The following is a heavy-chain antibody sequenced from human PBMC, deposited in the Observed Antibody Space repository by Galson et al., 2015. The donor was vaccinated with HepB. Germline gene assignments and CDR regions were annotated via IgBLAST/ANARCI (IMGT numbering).Heavy chain of an antibody. D-gene: IGHD3-10*01. J-gene: IGHJ4*02. Sequence: SLRLSCAASGFTFSSYAMHWVRQAPGKGLEWVAVISYDGSNKYYADSVKGRFTISRDNSKNTLYLQMNSLRAEDTAVYYCARGLVRITMVRGVIGYWGQGTLVTVSS. CDR2: ISYDGSNK. CDR3: ARGLVRITMVRGVIGY. V-gene: IGHV3-30*04. CDR1: GFTFSSYA.